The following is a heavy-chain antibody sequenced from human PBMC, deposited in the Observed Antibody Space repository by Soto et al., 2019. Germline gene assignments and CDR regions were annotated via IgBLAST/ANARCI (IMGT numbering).Heavy chain of an antibody. D-gene: IGHD1-26*01. Sequence: GASVKVSCKASGGTFSSYAISWVRQAPGQGLEWMGGIIPIFGTANYAQKFQGRVTITADESTSTAYKELSSLRSEDTAVYYCARGHFGGSSIQDVWFDPWGQGTLVTVSS. CDR3: ARGHFGGSSIQDVWFDP. CDR1: GGTFSSYA. V-gene: IGHV1-69*13. CDR2: IIPIFGTA. J-gene: IGHJ5*02.